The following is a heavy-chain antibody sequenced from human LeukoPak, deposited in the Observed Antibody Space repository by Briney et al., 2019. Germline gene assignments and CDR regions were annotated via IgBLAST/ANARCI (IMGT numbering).Heavy chain of an antibody. CDR2: IIPIFGTA. D-gene: IGHD6-13*01. CDR1: GGTFSSYA. V-gene: IGHV1-69*13. CDR3: ASAAGTEHAEETHDY. Sequence: SVKVSCKASGGTFSSYATSWVRQAPGQGLEWMGGIIPIFGTANYAQKFQGRVTITADESTSTAYMELSSLRSEDTAVYYCASAAGTEHAEETHDYWGQGTLVTVSS. J-gene: IGHJ4*02.